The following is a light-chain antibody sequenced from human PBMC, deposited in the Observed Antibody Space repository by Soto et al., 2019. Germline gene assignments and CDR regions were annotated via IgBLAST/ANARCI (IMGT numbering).Light chain of an antibody. Sequence: DIQMTHSPSSLSASVGDRVTITCRASQSISSYLNWYQQKPGKAPKLLIYAASSLQSGVPSRFSGSGSATDFTLTISSLQPEDFATYYCQQSQSELTFGGGNQVDIX. CDR1: QSISSY. V-gene: IGKV1-39*01. CDR3: QQSQSELT. CDR2: AAS. J-gene: IGKJ4*01.